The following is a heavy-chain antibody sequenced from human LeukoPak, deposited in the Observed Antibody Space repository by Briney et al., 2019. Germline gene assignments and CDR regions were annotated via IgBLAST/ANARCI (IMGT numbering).Heavy chain of an antibody. CDR3: ARDGDSGWCLFDY. J-gene: IGHJ4*02. CDR1: GYTFTGYY. D-gene: IGHD6-19*01. Sequence: GASVKVSCKASGYTFTGYYMHWVRQAPGQGLEWMGWINPNSGGTNYAQKFQGRVTMTRDTSISTAYMELSRLRSDDTAVYYCARDGDSGWCLFDYWGQGTLVTVSS. V-gene: IGHV1-2*02. CDR2: INPNSGGT.